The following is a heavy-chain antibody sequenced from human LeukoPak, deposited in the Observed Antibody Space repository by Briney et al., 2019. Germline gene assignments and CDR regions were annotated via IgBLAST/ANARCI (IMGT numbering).Heavy chain of an antibody. D-gene: IGHD3-22*01. V-gene: IGHV3-53*01. CDR1: GFTVSSNY. J-gene: IGHJ3*02. Sequence: PGGSLRLSCAASGFTVSSNYMSWVRHAPGKGLEWVSVIYSGGSTYYADSVKGRFTISRDNSKNTLYLQMNSLRAEDTAVYYCARAERSDYYDSDAFDIWGQGTMVTVYS. CDR2: IYSGGST. CDR3: ARAERSDYYDSDAFDI.